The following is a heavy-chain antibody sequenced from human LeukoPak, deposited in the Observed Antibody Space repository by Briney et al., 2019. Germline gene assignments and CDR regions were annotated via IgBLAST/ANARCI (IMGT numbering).Heavy chain of an antibody. CDR2: INSDGSST. Sequence: QPGGSLRLSCAASGFTFSSYWMHWVRQAPGKGLVWVSRINSDGSSTSYADSVKGRFTISRDNAKNTLYLQMNSLRAEDTAAYYCARRGTGYSSSWIEKIYGMDVWGQGTTVTVSS. V-gene: IGHV3-74*01. D-gene: IGHD6-13*01. J-gene: IGHJ6*02. CDR3: ARRGTGYSSSWIEKIYGMDV. CDR1: GFTFSSYW.